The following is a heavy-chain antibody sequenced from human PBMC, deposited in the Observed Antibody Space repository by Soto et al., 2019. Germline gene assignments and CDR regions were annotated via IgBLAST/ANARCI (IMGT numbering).Heavy chain of an antibody. Sequence: SSETLSLTCTVSGGSISSGGYYWSWIRQHPGKGLEWIGYIYYSGSTYYNPSLKSRVTISVDTSKNQFSLKLSSVTAADTAVYYCARGVVPAATRGYYYYGMDVWGQGTTVTVSS. J-gene: IGHJ6*02. CDR3: ARGVVPAATRGYYYYGMDV. CDR1: GGSISSGGYY. V-gene: IGHV4-31*03. D-gene: IGHD2-2*01. CDR2: IYYSGST.